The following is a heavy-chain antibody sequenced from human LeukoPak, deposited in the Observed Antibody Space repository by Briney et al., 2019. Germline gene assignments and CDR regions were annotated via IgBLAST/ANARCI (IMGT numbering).Heavy chain of an antibody. Sequence: ASVKVSCKASGYTFTSYGISWVRQAPGQGLEWMGWISAYNGNTNYAQKLQGRVTMTTDTSTSTVYMELSSLRSEDTAVYYCARDKGDPAVAADYWGQGTLVTVSS. V-gene: IGHV1-18*01. CDR1: GYTFTSYG. D-gene: IGHD6-19*01. J-gene: IGHJ4*02. CDR3: ARDKGDPAVAADY. CDR2: ISAYNGNT.